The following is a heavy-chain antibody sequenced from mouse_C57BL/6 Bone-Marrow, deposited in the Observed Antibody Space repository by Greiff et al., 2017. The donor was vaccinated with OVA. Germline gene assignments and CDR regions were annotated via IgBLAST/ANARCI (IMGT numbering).Heavy chain of an antibody. J-gene: IGHJ2*01. CDR2: IDPSDSYT. CDR3: ARPVVAFDY. CDR1: GYTFTSYW. Sequence: QVQLQQPGAELVRPGTSVKLSCKASGYTFTSYWMHWVKQRPGQGLEWIGVIDPSDSYTNYNQKFKGKATLTVYTSSSTANMQRSSLTSEDSTVYYCARPVVAFDYWGQGTTLTVSS. V-gene: IGHV1-59*01. D-gene: IGHD1-1*01.